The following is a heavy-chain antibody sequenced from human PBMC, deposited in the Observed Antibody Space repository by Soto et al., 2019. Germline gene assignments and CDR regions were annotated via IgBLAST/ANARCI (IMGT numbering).Heavy chain of an antibody. D-gene: IGHD5-12*01. CDR3: ARERGYSGYDSGWFDP. V-gene: IGHV3-48*01. CDR1: GFTFSSYS. CDR2: ISSSSSTI. J-gene: IGHJ5*02. Sequence: EVQLVESGGGLVQPGGSLRLCCAASGFTFSSYSMNWVRQAPGKGLEWVSYISSSSSTIYYADSVKGRFTISRDNAKNSLYLQMNSLRAEDTAVYYCARERGYSGYDSGWFDPWGQGTLVTVSS.